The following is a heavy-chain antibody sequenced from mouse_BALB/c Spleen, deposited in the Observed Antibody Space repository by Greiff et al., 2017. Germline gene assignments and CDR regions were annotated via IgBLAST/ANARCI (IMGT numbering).Heavy chain of an antibody. CDR2: IWSGGST. Sequence: VQLQESGPGLVQPSQSLSITCTVSGFSLTSYGVHWVRQSPGKGLEWLGVIWSGGSTDYNAAFISRLSISKDNSKSEVFFKMNSLQANDTAIYYCALCSLYYYGSSSYYAMDYWGQGTSVTVSS. V-gene: IGHV2-2*02. CDR1: GFSLTSYG. D-gene: IGHD1-1*01. J-gene: IGHJ4*01. CDR3: ALCSLYYYGSSSYYAMDY.